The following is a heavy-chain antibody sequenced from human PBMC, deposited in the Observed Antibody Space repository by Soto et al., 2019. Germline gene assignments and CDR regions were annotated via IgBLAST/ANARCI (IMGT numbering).Heavy chain of an antibody. J-gene: IGHJ5*02. D-gene: IGHD6-19*01. CDR3: ARKFSGLYSGFGP. CDR1: GDSITDYY. V-gene: IGHV4-59*01. Sequence: SETLSLTCTVSGDSITDYYWNWIRQPPGKGLEWIGSIFYSGGTNSNPSLKSRVTISTDTSKNQFSLKLSSVTAADPAVYYCARKFSGLYSGFGPWGQGILVTVSS. CDR2: IFYSGGT.